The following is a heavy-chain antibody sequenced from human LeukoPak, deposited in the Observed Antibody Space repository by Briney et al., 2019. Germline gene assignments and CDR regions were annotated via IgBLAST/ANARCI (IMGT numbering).Heavy chain of an antibody. CDR3: ATSLRDSVTMIVVVSVDY. D-gene: IGHD3-22*01. V-gene: IGHV4-39*01. CDR1: GGSISSSSYY. Sequence: SETLSLTCTVSGGSISSSSYYWGWIRQPPGKGLEWIGSIYYSGGTYYNPSLKSRVTISVDTSKNQFSLKLSSVTAADTAVYYCATSLRDSVTMIVVVSVDYWGQGTLVTVSS. CDR2: IYYSGGT. J-gene: IGHJ4*02.